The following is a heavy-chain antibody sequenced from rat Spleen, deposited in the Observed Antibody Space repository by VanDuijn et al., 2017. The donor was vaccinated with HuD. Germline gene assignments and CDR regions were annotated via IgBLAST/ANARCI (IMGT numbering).Heavy chain of an antibody. J-gene: IGHJ3*01. CDR1: GFTFSNYY. CDR2: ISTGGGST. D-gene: IGHD1-6*01. CDR3: TTGDYGYTRLFAY. V-gene: IGHV5-27*01. Sequence: EVQLVESGGGLLQPGRSLKLSCAASGFTFSNYYMAWVRQAPTKGLEWVSYISTGGGSTYYRDSVKGRFTISRDNAKSTLYLQMDSLRSEDTATYYCTTGDYGYTRLFAYWGQGTLVTVSS.